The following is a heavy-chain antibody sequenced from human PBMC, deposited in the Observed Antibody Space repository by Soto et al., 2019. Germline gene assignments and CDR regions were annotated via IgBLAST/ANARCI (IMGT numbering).Heavy chain of an antibody. D-gene: IGHD3-10*01. V-gene: IGHV2-26*03. J-gene: IGHJ6*02. CDR3: ARLVADSSWYYYGLDV. CDR1: GFSLTTGRMG. CDR2: IFSNNER. Sequence: QVTLKESGPVLVKATETLTLTCSISGFSLTTGRMGVSWIRQSQGKALEWLAHIFSNNERSYSTSLQNRLSISADNSKRQVVLTMTDVGPVDAATYFCARLVADSSWYYYGLDVWGQGASVTVS.